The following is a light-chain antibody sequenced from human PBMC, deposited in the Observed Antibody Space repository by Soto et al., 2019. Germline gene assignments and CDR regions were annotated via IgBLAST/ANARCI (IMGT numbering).Light chain of an antibody. V-gene: IGLV2-14*03. Sequence: QSALTQPASVSGSPGQSITISCTGTSSDVGAFNFVSWYQQHPGKAPKLMIYDVRHRPSGVSDRFSGSKSGNTASLTIYGLQAEDGADYYCTSHTTTSPPVLFGGGTQLTVL. J-gene: IGLJ2*01. CDR3: TSHTTTSPPVL. CDR1: SSDVGAFNF. CDR2: DVR.